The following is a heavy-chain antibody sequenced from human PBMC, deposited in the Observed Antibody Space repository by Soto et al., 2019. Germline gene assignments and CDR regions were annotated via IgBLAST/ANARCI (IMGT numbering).Heavy chain of an antibody. V-gene: IGHV3-53*04. CDR2: IYSGGST. Sequence: GGSLRLSCAASGFTVSSNYMSWVRQAPGKGLEWVSVIYSGGSTYYADSVKGRFTISRHNSKNTLYLQMNSLRAEDTAVYYCASDKARYSGYDSDAFDIWGQGTMVTVSS. CDR3: ASDKARYSGYDSDAFDI. J-gene: IGHJ3*02. CDR1: GFTVSSNY. D-gene: IGHD5-12*01.